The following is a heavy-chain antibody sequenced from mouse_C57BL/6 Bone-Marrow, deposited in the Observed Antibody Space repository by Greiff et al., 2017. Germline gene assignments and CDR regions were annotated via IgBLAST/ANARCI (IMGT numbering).Heavy chain of an antibody. CDR2: IDPSDSYT. J-gene: IGHJ2*01. V-gene: IGHV1-59*01. Sequence: VQLHQPGAELVRPGTSVKLSCKASGYTFTSYWMHWVKQRPGQGLEWIGVIDPSDSYTNYNQKFKGKATLTVDTSSSTAYMQLSSLTSEDSAVYYCARGDYFDYWGQGTTLTVAS. CDR3: ARGDYFDY. CDR1: GYTFTSYW.